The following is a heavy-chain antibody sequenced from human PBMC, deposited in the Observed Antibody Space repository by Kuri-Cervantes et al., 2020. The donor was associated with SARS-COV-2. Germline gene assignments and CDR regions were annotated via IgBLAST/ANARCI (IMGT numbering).Heavy chain of an antibody. Sequence: GGSLRLSCKASGFTFSRYSMAWVRQAPGKGLEWVSFISNSGNSIYYGDSLHSRFSISRDNAQSTVYLQMNSLRAEDTAVYYCAKDCGSRCPQRSGFGYWGQGTLVTVSS. CDR1: GFTFSRYS. V-gene: IGHV3-21*04. D-gene: IGHD2-15*01. CDR2: ISNSGNSI. J-gene: IGHJ4*02. CDR3: AKDCGSRCPQRSGFGY.